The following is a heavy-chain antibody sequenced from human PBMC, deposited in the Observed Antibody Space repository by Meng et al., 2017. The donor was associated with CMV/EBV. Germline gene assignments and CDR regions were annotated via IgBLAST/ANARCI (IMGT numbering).Heavy chain of an antibody. CDR2: INPSGGST. CDR1: GYTFTSYY. V-gene: IGHV1-46*01. D-gene: IGHD6-13*01. J-gene: IGHJ6*02. CDR3: ARVAAAGTDYYYGMDV. Sequence: ASVKVSCKASGYTFTSYYMHWVRQAPGQGLEWMGIINPSGGSTSYAQKFQGRVTMTRDTSTSTVYMELSSLRSEDMAVYYCARVAAAGTDYYYGMDVWGQGTTVTVSS.